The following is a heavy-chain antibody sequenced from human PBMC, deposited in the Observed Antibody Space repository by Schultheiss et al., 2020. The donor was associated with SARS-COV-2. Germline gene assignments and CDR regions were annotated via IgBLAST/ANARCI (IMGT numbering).Heavy chain of an antibody. J-gene: IGHJ4*02. Sequence: SGPTLVQPTQTLTLTCTFSGFSLSTSGVGVGWIRQPPGKALEWLALIDWDDDKYYSTSLKTRLTISKDTSKNQVVLTMTNMDPVDTATYYCARMYRRYSGYGSYFDYWGQGTLVTVSS. CDR2: IDWDDDK. V-gene: IGHV2-70*01. CDR1: GFSLSTSGVG. CDR3: ARMYRRYSGYGSYFDY. D-gene: IGHD5-12*01.